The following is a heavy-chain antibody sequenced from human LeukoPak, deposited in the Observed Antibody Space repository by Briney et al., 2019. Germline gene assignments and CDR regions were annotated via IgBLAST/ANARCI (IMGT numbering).Heavy chain of an antibody. D-gene: IGHD1-1*01. J-gene: IGHJ4*02. CDR3: ARAYYNWNDGCLDY. CDR2: INPNSDGT. V-gene: IGHV1-2*02. Sequence: ASVKVSCKASGGTFTGYYMHWVRQAPGQGLEWMGWINPNSDGTNYAQKLQGKVTMTRDTSISTGYMELSRLRSDDTAVYYCARAYYNWNDGCLDYWGQGTLVTVSS. CDR1: GGTFTGYY.